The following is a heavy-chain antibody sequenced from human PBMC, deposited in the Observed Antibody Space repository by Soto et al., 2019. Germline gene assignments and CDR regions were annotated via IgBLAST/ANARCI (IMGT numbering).Heavy chain of an antibody. Sequence: LTLACAAPGFACNRCGMRWFRQSPGKGLEWVAVISYDGGDKHYADSVKGRFTISRDNSKNTLFLQMNTLRAEDRAVYYCVKDADQGAASYYFDHWGQGTLVTVYS. CDR3: VKDADQGAASYYFDH. J-gene: IGHJ4*02. CDR1: GFACNRCG. CDR2: ISYDGGDK. D-gene: IGHD6-25*01. V-gene: IGHV3-30*18.